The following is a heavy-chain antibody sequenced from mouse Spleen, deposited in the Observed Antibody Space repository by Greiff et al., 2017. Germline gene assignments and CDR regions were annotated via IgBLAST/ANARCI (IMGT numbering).Heavy chain of an antibody. V-gene: IGHV1-52*01. D-gene: IGHD2-1*01. J-gene: IGHJ3*01. CDR2: IDPSDSET. Sequence: QVQLQQPGAELVKPGASVKLSCKASGYTFTSYWMHWVKQRPIQGLEWIGNIDPSDSETHYNQKFKDKATLTVDKSSSTAYMQLSSLTSEDSAVYYCARSGGNYAWFAYWGQGTLVTVSA. CDR1: GYTFTSYW. CDR3: ARSGGNYAWFAY.